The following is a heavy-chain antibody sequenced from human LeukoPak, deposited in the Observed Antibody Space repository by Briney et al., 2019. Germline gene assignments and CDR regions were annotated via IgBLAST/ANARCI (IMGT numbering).Heavy chain of an antibody. D-gene: IGHD5-18*01. CDR2: IRYDGSTK. V-gene: IGHV3-30*02. CDR1: GFTFSSYG. Sequence: GGSLRLSCAASGFTFSSYGMSWVRQAPGKGLEWVAFIRYDGSTKSYADSVKGRFTISRDNSKNTLYLQMNSLRVEDTAVYYCAKRADTAITDWGQGTLVTVSS. CDR3: AKRADTAITD. J-gene: IGHJ4*02.